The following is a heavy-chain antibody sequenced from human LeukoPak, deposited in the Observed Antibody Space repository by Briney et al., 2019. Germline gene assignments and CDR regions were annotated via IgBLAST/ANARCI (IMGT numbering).Heavy chain of an antibody. D-gene: IGHD3-10*01. Sequence: SETLSLTCTVSGGSISSYYWSWIRQPPGKGLEWIGYIYYSGSTNYNPSLKGRVTISVDTSKNQFSLKLSSVTAADTAVYYCARARGAYYYYMDVWGKGTTVTISS. CDR2: IYYSGST. CDR1: GGSISSYY. V-gene: IGHV4-59*01. J-gene: IGHJ6*03. CDR3: ARARGAYYYYMDV.